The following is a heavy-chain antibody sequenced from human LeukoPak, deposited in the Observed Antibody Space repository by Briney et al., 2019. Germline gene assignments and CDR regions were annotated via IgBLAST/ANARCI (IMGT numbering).Heavy chain of an antibody. V-gene: IGHV1-18*01. CDR3: AREGFGHYEILTGYSRYWYFDL. CDR1: GYTFTSYC. CDR2: ISAYSGNT. Sequence: ASVKLSCTASGYTFTSYCISWVRQAPGQGLEWMGWISAYSGNTNYAQKLQGRVTMTTDTSTSTAYMELRSLRSDDTAVYYCAREGFGHYEILTGYSRYWYFDLWGRGTLVTVSS. D-gene: IGHD3-9*01. J-gene: IGHJ2*01.